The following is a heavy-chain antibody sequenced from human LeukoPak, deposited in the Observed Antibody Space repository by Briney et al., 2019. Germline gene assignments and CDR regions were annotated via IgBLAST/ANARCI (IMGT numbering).Heavy chain of an antibody. CDR3: ARDSNYYDSSGYYYAFDN. Sequence: ASVKVSCKASGGTFSSYAISWVRQAPGQGLEWMGGIIPIFGTANYAQKFQGRVTITTDESTSTAYMELSSLRSEDTAVYYCARDSNYYDSSGYYYAFDNWGQGTMVTVSS. CDR2: IIPIFGTA. CDR1: GGTFSSYA. V-gene: IGHV1-69*05. D-gene: IGHD3-22*01. J-gene: IGHJ3*02.